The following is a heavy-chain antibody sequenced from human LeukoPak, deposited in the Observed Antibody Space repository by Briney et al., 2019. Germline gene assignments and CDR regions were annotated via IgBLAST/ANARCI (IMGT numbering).Heavy chain of an antibody. D-gene: IGHD2-2*01. CDR1: GDSVSSNSAC. CDR3: SREVEHQPVRSIWFDP. J-gene: IGHJ5*02. V-gene: IGHV6-1*01. CDR2: TYYKSKWYN. Sequence: SQTLSLTCAISGDSVSSNSACWNWIRQSPSRGLEWLGRTYYKSKWYNDYAPSLKSRISINPDTSKNQFSLQLNSVTPEDTAVYYCSREVEHQPVRSIWFDPWGQGTLVTVSS.